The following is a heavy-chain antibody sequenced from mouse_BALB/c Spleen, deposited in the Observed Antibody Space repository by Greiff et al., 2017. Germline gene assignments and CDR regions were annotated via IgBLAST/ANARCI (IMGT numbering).Heavy chain of an antibody. CDR1: GFTFSDYY. CDR3: ARGTMSTTYAMDY. D-gene: IGHD2-4*01. CDR2: ISDGGSYT. V-gene: IGHV5-4*02. Sequence: EVKLMESGGGLVKPGGSLKLSCAASGFTFSDYYMYWVRQTPEKRLEWVATISDGGSYTYYPDSVKGRFTISRDNAKNNLYLQMSSLKSEDTAMYYCARGTMSTTYAMDYWGQGTSVTVSS. J-gene: IGHJ4*01.